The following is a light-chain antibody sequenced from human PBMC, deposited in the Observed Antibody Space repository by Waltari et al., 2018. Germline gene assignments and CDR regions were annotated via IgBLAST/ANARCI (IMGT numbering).Light chain of an antibody. Sequence: QSALTQPPSASGSPGQTVIISCTGTSSDIGAYKYVSWYQQIPGRAPALIIYEVDRRPPVVPDGSSGSRSGNPASLTVSGLQTEDEGYYCCSSYAGSDKLIFGGVTRLTVL. J-gene: IGLJ2*01. CDR1: SSDIGAYKY. V-gene: IGLV2-8*01. CDR3: SSYAGSDKLI. CDR2: EVD.